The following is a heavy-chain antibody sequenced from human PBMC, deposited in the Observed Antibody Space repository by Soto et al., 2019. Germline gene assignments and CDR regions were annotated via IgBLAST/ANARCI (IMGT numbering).Heavy chain of an antibody. CDR1: GGSFSGYY. V-gene: IGHV4-34*01. CDR3: ASTPTYGSGSYDFDY. D-gene: IGHD3-10*01. CDR2: INHSGST. J-gene: IGHJ4*02. Sequence: SETLSLTCAVYGGSFSGYYWSWIRQPPGKGLEWIGEINHSGSTNYNPSLKSRVTISVDTSKNQFSLKLSSVTAADTAVYYCASTPTYGSGSYDFDYWGQGTLVTVSS.